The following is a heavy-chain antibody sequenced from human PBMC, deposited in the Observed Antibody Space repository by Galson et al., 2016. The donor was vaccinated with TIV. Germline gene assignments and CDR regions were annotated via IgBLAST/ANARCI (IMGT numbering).Heavy chain of an antibody. V-gene: IGHV3-30*14. Sequence: SLRLSCAASGFTFGSYGMHWVRHGPGKGLEWVAFISYDRSDKHYADSVKGRFTISRDKSNNTVYLQMNSLRVEDTAVYYCARGWSFDNWGQGTMVTVSS. CDR3: ARGWSFDN. J-gene: IGHJ3*02. CDR2: ISYDRSDK. D-gene: IGHD1-1*01. CDR1: GFTFGSYG.